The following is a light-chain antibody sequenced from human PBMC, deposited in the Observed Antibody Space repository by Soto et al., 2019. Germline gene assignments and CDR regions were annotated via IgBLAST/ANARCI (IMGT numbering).Light chain of an antibody. CDR2: DAS. CDR3: QQYNSYSPELT. J-gene: IGKJ4*01. Sequence: IKMTQSPSTLSASVGDRVTITCRASQSISSWLAWYQQKPGKAPKLLIYDASSLESGVPSRFSGSGSGTEFTLTISSLQPDDFATYYCQQYNSYSPELTFGGGTKV. V-gene: IGKV1-5*01. CDR1: QSISSW.